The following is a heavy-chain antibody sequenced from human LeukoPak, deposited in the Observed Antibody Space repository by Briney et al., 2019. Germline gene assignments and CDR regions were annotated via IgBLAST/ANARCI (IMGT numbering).Heavy chain of an antibody. V-gene: IGHV1-69*01. Sequence: SVKVSCKASGGTFSSYAISWVRQATGQGLEWMGGIIPIFGTANYAQKFQGRVTITADESTSTAYMELSSLRSEDTAVYYCARGDYGSGSFTTFGYWGQGTLVTVSS. D-gene: IGHD3-10*01. CDR2: IIPIFGTA. J-gene: IGHJ4*02. CDR3: ARGDYGSGSFTTFGY. CDR1: GGTFSSYA.